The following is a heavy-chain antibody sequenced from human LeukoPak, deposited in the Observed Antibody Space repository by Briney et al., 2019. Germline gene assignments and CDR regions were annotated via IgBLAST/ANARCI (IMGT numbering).Heavy chain of an antibody. V-gene: IGHV4-39*01. CDR1: GGSITSSNYY. D-gene: IGHD3-10*01. CDR2: FYYSGST. Sequence: SETLSLTCTVSGGSITSSNYYWGWIRQPPGKGLEWIGSFYYSGSTNYNPSPKSRVTISVDTSKNQFSLKLSSVTAADTAVYYCVYYYGSGSVEHWGQGTLVTVSS. J-gene: IGHJ1*01. CDR3: VYYYGSGSVEH.